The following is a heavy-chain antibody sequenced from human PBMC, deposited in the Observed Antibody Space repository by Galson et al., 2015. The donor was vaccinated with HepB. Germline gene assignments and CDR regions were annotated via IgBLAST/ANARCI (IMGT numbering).Heavy chain of an antibody. J-gene: IGHJ6*02. CDR1: GGSISSSSYY. V-gene: IGHV4-39*07. Sequence: ETLSLTCPVSGGSISSSSYYWGWIRQPPGKGLEWIGSIYYSGSTYYNPSLKSRVTISVDTSKNQFSLKLSSVTAADTAVYYCARDMEVMLYYGMDVWGQGTTVTVSS. CDR3: ARDMEVMLYYGMDV. D-gene: IGHD3-16*01. CDR2: IYYSGST.